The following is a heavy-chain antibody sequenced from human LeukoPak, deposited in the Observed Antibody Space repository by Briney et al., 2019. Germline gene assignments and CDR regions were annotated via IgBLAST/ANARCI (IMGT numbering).Heavy chain of an antibody. V-gene: IGHV4-61*02. Sequence: SETLSLTCTVSGVSISSGSSYWSWIRQPAGKGLEWIGRISTSGSTKYNPSLKSRVTIPVDTSKNQVSLKLSSVTAADTAVYYCARGPDYSNYVDYWGQGTLVTVSS. CDR2: ISTSGST. CDR3: ARGPDYSNYVDY. CDR1: GVSISSGSSY. J-gene: IGHJ4*02. D-gene: IGHD4-11*01.